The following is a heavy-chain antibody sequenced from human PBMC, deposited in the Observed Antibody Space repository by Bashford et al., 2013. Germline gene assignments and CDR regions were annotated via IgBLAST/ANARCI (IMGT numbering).Heavy chain of an antibody. CDR2: IIPIHGST. J-gene: IGHJ4*02. V-gene: IGHV1-69*13. CDR3: ARGPPSFNGDYANSFDF. CDR1: GYVFINHA. Sequence: SVKVSCKASGYVFINHAITWVRQAPGQGLEWMGGIIPIHGSTTSAQKFQGRVTITADESTGTVYMELSSLRSDDTAVYFCARGPPSFNGDYANSFDFWGQGTLVTVSS. D-gene: IGHD4-17*01.